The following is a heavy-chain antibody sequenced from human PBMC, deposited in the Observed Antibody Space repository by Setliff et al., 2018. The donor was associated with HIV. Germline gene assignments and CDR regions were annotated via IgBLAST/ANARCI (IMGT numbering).Heavy chain of an antibody. CDR1: GGSISSSNW. CDR3: ARYKCINFACVGFDI. CDR2: IYHNGNT. Sequence: SETLSLTCAVSGGSISSSNWWSWVRQPPGKGLEWIGEIYHNGNTNYSPSLSSRVTMSLDTSKNQFYLKLNFVTAADTAVYYCARYKCINFACVGFDIWGQGTVVTVSS. J-gene: IGHJ3*02. D-gene: IGHD3-9*01. V-gene: IGHV4-4*02.